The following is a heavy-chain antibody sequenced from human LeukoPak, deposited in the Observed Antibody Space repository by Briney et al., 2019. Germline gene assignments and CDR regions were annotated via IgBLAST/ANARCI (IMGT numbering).Heavy chain of an antibody. CDR3: ARARHGTDAFDI. J-gene: IGHJ3*02. Sequence: GGSLRLSGAASGFTFSDYYMSWIRQAPGKGLEWVSYISSSGSTIYYADSVRGRFTISRDNAKNSLYLQMNSLRAEDTAVYYCARARHGTDAFDIWGQGTMVTVSS. D-gene: IGHD6-25*01. V-gene: IGHV3-11*01. CDR2: ISSSGSTI. CDR1: GFTFSDYY.